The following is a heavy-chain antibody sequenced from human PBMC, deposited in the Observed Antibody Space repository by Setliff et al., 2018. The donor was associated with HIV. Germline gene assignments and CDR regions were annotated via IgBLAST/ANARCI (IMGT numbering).Heavy chain of an antibody. V-gene: IGHV3-21*01. J-gene: IGHJ6*02. D-gene: IGHD4-17*01. CDR3: ARDRDYGDYFQLYYYYYCGMDV. Sequence: GGSLRLSCAASGFTFSSYSMNWVRQAPGKGLEWVSSISGSSSYIYYADSVKGRFTISRDNAKNSLYLQMNSLRAEDTAVYYCARDRDYGDYFQLYYYYYCGMDVWGQGTSVTVS. CDR1: GFTFSSYS. CDR2: ISGSSSYI.